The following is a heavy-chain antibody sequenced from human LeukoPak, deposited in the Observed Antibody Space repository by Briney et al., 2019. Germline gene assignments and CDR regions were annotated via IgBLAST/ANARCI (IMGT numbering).Heavy chain of an antibody. Sequence: GASVKVSCKASGYTFTSYGISWVRQAPGQGLEWMGWISAYNGNTIYAQKLQGRVTMSTDTSTSTAYMELRGLRSDDTAVYYCERDSSGYHNFDYWGQGTLVTVSS. J-gene: IGHJ4*02. CDR2: ISAYNGNT. V-gene: IGHV1-18*01. CDR3: ERDSSGYHNFDY. D-gene: IGHD3-22*01. CDR1: GYTFTSYG.